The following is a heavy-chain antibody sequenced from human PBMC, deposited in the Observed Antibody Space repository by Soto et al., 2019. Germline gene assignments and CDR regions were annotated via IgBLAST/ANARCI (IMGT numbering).Heavy chain of an antibody. CDR3: AKDSYYDFWSGYLNYYYYGMDV. J-gene: IGHJ6*02. V-gene: IGHV3-23*01. Sequence: PGGSLRLSCAVSGFTVSSNYMSWVRQAPGKGLEWVSAISGSGGSTYYADSVKGRFTISRDNSKNTLYLQMNSLRAEDTAVYYCAKDSYYDFWSGYLNYYYYGMDVWGQGTTVTVSS. CDR2: ISGSGGST. CDR1: GFTVSSNY. D-gene: IGHD3-3*01.